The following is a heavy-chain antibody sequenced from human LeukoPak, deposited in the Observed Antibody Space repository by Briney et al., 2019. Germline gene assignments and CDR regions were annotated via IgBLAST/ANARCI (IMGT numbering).Heavy chain of an antibody. J-gene: IGHJ4*02. V-gene: IGHV1-18*01. CDR2: ISAYNGNT. D-gene: IGHD3-16*02. CDR3: ARDHLAYDYVWGSYRPTYFDY. CDR1: GYTFTSYG. Sequence: GASVKVSCKASGYTFTSYGISWVRQAPGQGLEWMGWISAYNGNTNYAQKLQGRVTMTTDTSTSTAYMELRSLRSDDTAVYYCARDHLAYDYVWGSYRPTYFDYWGQGTLVTVSS.